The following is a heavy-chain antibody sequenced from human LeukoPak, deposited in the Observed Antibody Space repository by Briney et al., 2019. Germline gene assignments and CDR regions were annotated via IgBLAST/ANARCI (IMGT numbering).Heavy chain of an antibody. Sequence: GGSLRLSCAASGFTFSSYGMHWARQAPGKGLEWVAVISYDGSNKYYADSVKGRFTISRDNSKNTLYLQMNSLRAEDTAVYYCAKGRGPTTVTTYFDYWGQGTLVTVSS. D-gene: IGHD4-17*01. CDR3: AKGRGPTTVTTYFDY. V-gene: IGHV3-30*18. CDR1: GFTFSSYG. J-gene: IGHJ4*02. CDR2: ISYDGSNK.